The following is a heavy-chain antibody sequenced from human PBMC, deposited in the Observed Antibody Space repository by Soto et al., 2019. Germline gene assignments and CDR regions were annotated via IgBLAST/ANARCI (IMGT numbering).Heavy chain of an antibody. D-gene: IGHD1-1*01. CDR2: INQNGGAM. V-gene: IGHV3-7*01. CDR1: GFTFSNYW. Sequence: EVQLVESGGGLVQPGGSLRLSCAASGFTFSNYWMTWVRQAPGKGLEWVASINQNGGAMHYVDSVKGRFTVSRDNAKNSLYLQGNSLRAEDTAVFYCARVWNDGRFDYWGQGTLVTVSS. CDR3: ARVWNDGRFDY. J-gene: IGHJ4*02.